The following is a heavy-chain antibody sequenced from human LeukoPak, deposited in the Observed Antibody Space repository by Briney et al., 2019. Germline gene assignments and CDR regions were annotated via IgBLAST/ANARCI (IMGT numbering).Heavy chain of an antibody. CDR2: IYYSGST. Sequence: SETLSLTCTVSGGSISSYYWSWIRQPPGKGLEWIGYIYYSGSTNYNPSLKSRVTISVDTSKNQFSLKLSSVTAADTAVYYCARHWLDSGTPDRLDYWGQGTLVTVSS. D-gene: IGHD3-10*01. CDR1: GGSISSYY. J-gene: IGHJ4*02. CDR3: ARHWLDSGTPDRLDY. V-gene: IGHV4-59*08.